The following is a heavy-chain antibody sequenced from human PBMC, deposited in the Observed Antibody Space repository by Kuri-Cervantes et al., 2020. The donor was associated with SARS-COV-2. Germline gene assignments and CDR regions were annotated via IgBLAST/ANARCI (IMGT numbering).Heavy chain of an antibody. Sequence: GESLKISCKASGYTFTSYGISWVRQAPGQGLEWMGMVKTNSGNTLYAQFFQGRVTMTRDTSTSTVYMELSSLTSEDTAIYYCYCAPKEGFDSWGQGTLVTVSS. V-gene: IGHV1-8*02. J-gene: IGHJ4*02. CDR1: GYTFTSYG. CDR3: YCAPKEGFDS. D-gene: IGHD2-21*01. CDR2: VKTNSGNT.